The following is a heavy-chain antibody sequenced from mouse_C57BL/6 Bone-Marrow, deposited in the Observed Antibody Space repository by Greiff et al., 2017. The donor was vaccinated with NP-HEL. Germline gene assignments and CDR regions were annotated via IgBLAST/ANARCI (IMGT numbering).Heavy chain of an antibody. Sequence: QVQLQQSGAELMKPGASVKLSCKATGYTFTGYWIEWVKQRPGHGLEWIGEILPGSGSTNYNEKFKGKATFTADTSSNTAYMQHSSLTTEDSAIYYGARFGYDGYYAGFAYWGQGTLVTVSA. CDR3: ARFGYDGYYAGFAY. J-gene: IGHJ3*01. D-gene: IGHD2-3*01. V-gene: IGHV1-9*01. CDR2: ILPGSGST. CDR1: GYTFTGYW.